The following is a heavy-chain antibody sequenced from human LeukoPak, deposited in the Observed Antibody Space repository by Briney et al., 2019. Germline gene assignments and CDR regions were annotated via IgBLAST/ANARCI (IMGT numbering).Heavy chain of an antibody. CDR1: GFTFSSYA. J-gene: IGHJ2*01. V-gene: IGHV3-23*01. CDR2: ISGSGGST. D-gene: IGHD6-13*01. CDR3: AKDFWQRLVRIGYFDL. Sequence: GGSLRLSCAASGFTFSSYAMSWVRQAPGKGLEWVSAISGSGGSTYYADSVKGRFTISRDNSKNTLYLQMNSLRAEDTAVYYCAKDFWQRLVRIGYFDLWGRGTLVTVSS.